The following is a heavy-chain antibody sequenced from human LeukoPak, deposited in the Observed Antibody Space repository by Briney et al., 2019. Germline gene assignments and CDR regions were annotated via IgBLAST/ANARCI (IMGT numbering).Heavy chain of an antibody. Sequence: SVKVSCKASGGTFSSYAISWVRQAPGQGLEWMGGIIPIFGTANYAQKFQGRVTITADESTSTAYMELSSLRSEDTAVYYCATVGRNYYESSGYYSRKNYNWFDPWGQGTLVTVSS. CDR3: ATVGRNYYESSGYYSRKNYNWFDP. V-gene: IGHV1-69*13. CDR2: IIPIFGTA. CDR1: GGTFSSYA. J-gene: IGHJ5*02. D-gene: IGHD3-22*01.